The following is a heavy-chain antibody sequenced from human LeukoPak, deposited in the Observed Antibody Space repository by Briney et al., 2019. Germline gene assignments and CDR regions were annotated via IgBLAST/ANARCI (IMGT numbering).Heavy chain of an antibody. J-gene: IGHJ3*02. D-gene: IGHD2-2*03. CDR2: ISPSCTTM. V-gene: IGHV3-48*03. Sequence: GGSLRLSCAASGFNFHSHEMNWVRQAPGKGLEFISYISPSCTTMYYADSVKGRFTISRDNAKNSLYLQMNSLRAEDTAVYYCARGGYCTTALCYATNAFDIWGQGTMVTVSS. CDR3: ARGGYCTTALCYATNAFDI. CDR1: GFNFHSHE.